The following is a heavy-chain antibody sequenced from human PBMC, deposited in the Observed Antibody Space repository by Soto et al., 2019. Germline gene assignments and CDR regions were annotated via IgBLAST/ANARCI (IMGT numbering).Heavy chain of an antibody. CDR3: ASARSGWYFGSYYYYGMDV. V-gene: IGHV1-8*01. J-gene: IGHJ6*02. CDR2: MNPNSGNT. D-gene: IGHD6-19*01. Sequence: QVQLVQSGAEVKKPGASVKVSCKASGYTFTSYDINWVRQATGQGLEWMGWMNPNSGNTGYAQKFQGRVTMTRNTSISTAYMELSSLRSEDTAVYYCASARSGWYFGSYYYYGMDVWGQGPTVTVSS. CDR1: GYTFTSYD.